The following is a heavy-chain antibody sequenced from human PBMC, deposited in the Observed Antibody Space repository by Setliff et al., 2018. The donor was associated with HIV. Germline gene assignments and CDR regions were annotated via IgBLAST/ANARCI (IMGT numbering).Heavy chain of an antibody. CDR3: ARIPTGGAFDI. D-gene: IGHD7-27*01. CDR2: VSPPVGAA. J-gene: IGHJ3*02. Sequence: ASVKVSCKASGFTFTEYYIHWVRQAPGQGLEWMGWVSPPVGAAVYAQNFQGRVTITADESTSTAYMELRTLRSEDTAVYYCARIPTGGAFDIWGQGTVVTVSS. V-gene: IGHV1-69*13. CDR1: GFTFTEYY.